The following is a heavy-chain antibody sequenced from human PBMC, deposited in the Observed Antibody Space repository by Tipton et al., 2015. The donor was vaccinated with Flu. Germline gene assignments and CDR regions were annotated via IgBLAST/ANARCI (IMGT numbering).Heavy chain of an antibody. V-gene: IGHV3-33*01. J-gene: IGHJ4*02. CDR3: ARESQGQWLGFDY. CDR1: GFTFSSYG. D-gene: IGHD6-19*01. Sequence: SLRLSCAASGFTFSSYGMHWVRQAPGKGLEWVAVIWYDGSNKYYADSVKGRFTISRDNSKNTLYLQMNSLRAEDTAVYYCARESQGQWLGFDYWGQGTLVTVSS. CDR2: IWYDGSNK.